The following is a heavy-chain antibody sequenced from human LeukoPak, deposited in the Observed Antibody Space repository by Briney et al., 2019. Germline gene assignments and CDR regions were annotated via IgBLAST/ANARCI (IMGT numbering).Heavy chain of an antibody. J-gene: IGHJ4*02. CDR1: GYSINSGYF. CDR3: ARPPDSADYGAAFDL. CDR2: IHHSGTT. D-gene: IGHD4/OR15-4a*01. V-gene: IGHV4-38-2*02. Sequence: SETLSLTCTVSGYSINSGYFWGWIRQSPGKGLEWIASIHHSGTTYYNPSLKSRVTMSVDTSKNQFSLKLSSVTAADTAVYYCARPPDSADYGAAFDLWGQGALVIVSS.